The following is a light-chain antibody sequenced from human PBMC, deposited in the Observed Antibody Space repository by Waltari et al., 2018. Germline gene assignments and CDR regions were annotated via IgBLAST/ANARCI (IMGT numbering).Light chain of an antibody. CDR1: QSLCYSDGKTY. CDR2: KVS. J-gene: IGKJ4*01. Sequence: DVVMTQSPLSLPVTLGQPASISCRSSQSLCYSDGKTYLNWFHQRPGQSPRRLIYKVSNRDSGVPDRFSGSGSATDFTLKISRVEAEDVGVYYCMQGTHWPLTFGGGTKVEIK. CDR3: MQGTHWPLT. V-gene: IGKV2-30*01.